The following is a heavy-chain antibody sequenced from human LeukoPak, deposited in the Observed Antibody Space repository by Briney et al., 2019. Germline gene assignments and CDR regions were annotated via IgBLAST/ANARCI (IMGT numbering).Heavy chain of an antibody. CDR2: IYYSGST. J-gene: IGHJ3*02. D-gene: IGHD3-10*01. CDR1: GGSISSYY. CDR3: ARDAGTMVRGVIIGAFDI. V-gene: IGHV4-59*01. Sequence: SETLSLTCTVSGGSISSYYWSWIRQPPGKGLEWIGYIYYSGSTNYNPSLKSRVTISVDTSKNQFSLKLSSVTAADTAVYYCARDAGTMVRGVIIGAFDIWGQGTMVTVSS.